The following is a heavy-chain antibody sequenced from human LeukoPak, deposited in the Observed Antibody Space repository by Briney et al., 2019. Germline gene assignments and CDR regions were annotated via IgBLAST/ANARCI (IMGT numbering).Heavy chain of an antibody. CDR1: GGSISNYY. CDR3: ARNAAVATSRSWFDP. J-gene: IGHJ5*02. V-gene: IGHV4-59*08. Sequence: SETLSLTCTVSGGSISNYYWSWIRQPPGKGLEWIGYAYYSGSTNYNPSLKSRVTMSVDTSKNKFTLKLSSVTAADTAVYYCARNAAVATSRSWFDPWGQGSLVTVSS. CDR2: AYYSGST. D-gene: IGHD6-19*01.